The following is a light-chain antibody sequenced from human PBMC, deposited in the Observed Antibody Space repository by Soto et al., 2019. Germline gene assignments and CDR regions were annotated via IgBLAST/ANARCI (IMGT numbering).Light chain of an antibody. J-gene: IGLJ1*01. V-gene: IGLV2-14*01. CDR2: DVT. Sequence: LTQPASVSGSPGQSITISCTGTSSDVGGYNYVSWYRQHPVKAPKLMIYDVTNRPSGVSDRFSGSKSGNTASLTISGLQAEDEADYYCSSYTSSSTPYVFGTGTKVTVL. CDR3: SSYTSSSTPYV. CDR1: SSDVGGYNY.